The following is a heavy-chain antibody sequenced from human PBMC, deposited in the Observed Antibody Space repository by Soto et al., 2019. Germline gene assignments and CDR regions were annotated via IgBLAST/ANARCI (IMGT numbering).Heavy chain of an antibody. D-gene: IGHD1-26*01. Sequence: ASVKVSCTASGYTFTGYYMHWVRQAPGQGLEWMGWINPNSGGTNYAQKFQGRVTMTRDTSISTAYMELSRLRSDDTAVYYCARGPLVRRATTPWWFLPSGQATLVT. J-gene: IGHJ5*02. CDR1: GYTFTGYY. V-gene: IGHV1-2*02. CDR3: ARGPLVRRATTPWWFLP. CDR2: INPNSGGT.